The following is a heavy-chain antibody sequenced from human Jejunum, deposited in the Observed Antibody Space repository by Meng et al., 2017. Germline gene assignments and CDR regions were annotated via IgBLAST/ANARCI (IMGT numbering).Heavy chain of an antibody. V-gene: IGHV3-23*01. CDR1: GFTFSTNA. J-gene: IGHJ6*02. D-gene: IGHD3-16*01. Sequence: GESLKISCAASGFTFSTNAMSWVRQPPGKGLEWVSSILDSGETRYADSVKGRFTISRDNSKNTVHLQMNSLRAEDTAVYYCAKDLHYVSAMDVWGQGTTVTVSS. CDR2: ILDSGET. CDR3: AKDLHYVSAMDV.